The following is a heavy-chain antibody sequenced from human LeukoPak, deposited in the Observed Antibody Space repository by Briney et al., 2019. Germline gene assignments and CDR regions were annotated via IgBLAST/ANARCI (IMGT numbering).Heavy chain of an antibody. CDR1: GFTFSSYA. CDR3: AKDMLEVRGVITDAFDI. Sequence: GGSLRLSCAVSGFTFSSYAMSWVRQAPGKGLEWVSAISGSGGSTYYADSVKGRFTISRDNSKNTLYLQMNSLRAEDTAVYYCAKDMLEVRGVITDAFDIWGQGTMVTVSS. D-gene: IGHD3-10*01. CDR2: ISGSGGST. V-gene: IGHV3-23*01. J-gene: IGHJ3*02.